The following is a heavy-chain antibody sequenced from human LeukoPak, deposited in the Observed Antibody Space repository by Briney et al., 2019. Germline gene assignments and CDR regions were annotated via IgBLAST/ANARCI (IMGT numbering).Heavy chain of an antibody. V-gene: IGHV3-20*04. D-gene: IGHD2-2*01. CDR1: GFSFDEHG. CDR2: INLIGGST. CDR3: ARAPITSPFYFDY. Sequence: GGSLRLSCTASGFSFDEHGMSWGRQVPGKGLEGGSGINLIGGSTCYADPLRGRFTISRDNSKNSLYLQMNSLRAEDTALYYCARAPITSPFYFDYWGQGTLVTVSS. J-gene: IGHJ4*02.